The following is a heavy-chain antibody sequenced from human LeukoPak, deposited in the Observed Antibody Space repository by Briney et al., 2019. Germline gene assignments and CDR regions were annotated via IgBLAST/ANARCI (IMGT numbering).Heavy chain of an antibody. CDR2: IYYSGST. CDR1: GGSISSYY. Sequence: SETLSLTCTVSGGSISSYYWSWIRQPPGKGLEWIGYIYYSGSTNYNPSLKSRVTISVDTSKNQFSLKLSSVTAADTAVYYCAREGIQLWLSAFDYWGQGALVTVSS. J-gene: IGHJ4*02. V-gene: IGHV4-59*12. D-gene: IGHD5-18*01. CDR3: AREGIQLWLSAFDY.